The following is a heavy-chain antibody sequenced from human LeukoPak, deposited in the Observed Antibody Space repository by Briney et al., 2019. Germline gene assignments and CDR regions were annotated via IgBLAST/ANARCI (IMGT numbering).Heavy chain of an antibody. CDR3: ARRVGESSIAARPGRGYMDV. CDR1: GYTVTSYY. V-gene: IGHV1-46*01. CDR2: INPSGGST. Sequence: GASVKVSCKASGYTVTSYYMHWVRQAPGQGLEWMGIINPSGGSTSNAQKFQGRVTVTRDTSTSTVYMELSSLRSEDTAVYYCARRVGESSIAARPGRGYMDVWGQGTTVTVSS. D-gene: IGHD6-6*01. J-gene: IGHJ6*02.